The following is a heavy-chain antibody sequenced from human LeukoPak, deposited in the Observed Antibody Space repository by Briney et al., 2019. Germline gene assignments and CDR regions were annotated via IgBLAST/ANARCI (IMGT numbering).Heavy chain of an antibody. V-gene: IGHV3-23*01. Sequence: PGGSLRLSCAASGFTFSNYAMTWVRQAPGKGLDWVSTISGSGGSTYYADSVKGRFTISRDNAKNSLYLQMNSLRAEDTAVYYCARFIAAPYYFDYWGRGTLVTVSS. D-gene: IGHD6-13*01. CDR2: ISGSGGST. CDR3: ARFIAAPYYFDY. CDR1: GFTFSNYA. J-gene: IGHJ4*02.